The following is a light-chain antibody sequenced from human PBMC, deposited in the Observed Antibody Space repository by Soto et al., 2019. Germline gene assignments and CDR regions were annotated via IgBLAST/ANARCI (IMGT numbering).Light chain of an antibody. J-gene: IGKJ3*01. Sequence: DIQMTQSPSSVSVSVGDRVTITCRASQDISVWLAWYQQKPGKAPKLLIYAASNLQTGVPSRFSGSGSGTDFTLSIHSLQPEDFATYYCQQANSFPRTFGPGTKVDIK. CDR1: QDISVW. CDR2: AAS. V-gene: IGKV1D-12*01. CDR3: QQANSFPRT.